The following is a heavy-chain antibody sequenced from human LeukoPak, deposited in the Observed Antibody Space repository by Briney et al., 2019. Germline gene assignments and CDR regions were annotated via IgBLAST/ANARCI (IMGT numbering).Heavy chain of an antibody. V-gene: IGHV4-39*02. D-gene: IGHD3-3*01. CDR2: IYYSGGT. CDR3: ARDPDFGVANDAFDI. CDR1: NGSISSSSYY. Sequence: KASETLSLTCSVSNGSISSSSYYWGWIRQPPGKALAWIGSIYYSGGTYYNPSLKSRVTISVDTSKNQFSLKLSSVTAANTAVYYCARDPDFGVANDAFDIWGQGTMVTVSS. J-gene: IGHJ3*02.